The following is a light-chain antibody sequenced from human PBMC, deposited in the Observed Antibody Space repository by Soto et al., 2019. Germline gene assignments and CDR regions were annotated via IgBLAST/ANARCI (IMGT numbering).Light chain of an antibody. CDR2: EVT. Sequence: QSALTQPASVSGSPGQSITISCTGTSSDVGGYNFVSWYQQLPGKAPKLIIYEVTNRPSGVSNRFSGSKSGNTASLTISGLQAEDEADYYCSSYTGARGVFGGGTKLTVL. CDR1: SSDVGGYNF. J-gene: IGLJ2*01. CDR3: SSYTGARGV. V-gene: IGLV2-14*01.